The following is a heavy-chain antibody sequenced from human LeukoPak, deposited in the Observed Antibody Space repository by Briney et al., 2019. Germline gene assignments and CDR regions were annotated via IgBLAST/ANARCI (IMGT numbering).Heavy chain of an antibody. CDR3: ARARSVSDY. Sequence: ASVKVSCKAPGYTFTSYGINWVRQAPGQGLEWMGWISAYNGNTNYAQKLQGRVTMTTDTSTRIAYMELRSLGSDDTAVYFCARARSVSDYWGQGTLVTVSS. D-gene: IGHD3-16*01. CDR1: GYTFTSYG. V-gene: IGHV1-18*01. J-gene: IGHJ4*02. CDR2: ISAYNGNT.